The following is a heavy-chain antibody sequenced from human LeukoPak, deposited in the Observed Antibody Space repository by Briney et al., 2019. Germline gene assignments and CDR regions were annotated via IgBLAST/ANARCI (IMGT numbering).Heavy chain of an antibody. D-gene: IGHD6-13*01. CDR2: ISGSGGST. V-gene: IGHV3-23*01. CDR3: ANVWSGQQQLGPFDY. J-gene: IGHJ4*02. CDR1: GFTFSSYA. Sequence: GGSLRLSCAASGFTFSSYAMSWVRQAPGKGLEWVSAISGSGGSTYYADSVKGRFTISRDNSKNTLYLQMNSLRAEDTAVYYCANVWSGQQQLGPFDYWGQGTLVTVSS.